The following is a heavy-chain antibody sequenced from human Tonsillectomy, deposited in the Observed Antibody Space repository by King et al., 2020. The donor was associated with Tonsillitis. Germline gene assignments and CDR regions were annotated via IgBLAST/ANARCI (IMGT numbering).Heavy chain of an antibody. V-gene: IGHV3-30*18. CDR1: GFTFSSYG. D-gene: IGHD6-19*01. CDR3: AKDGAPSRIAVADYWYFDL. J-gene: IGHJ2*01. CDR2: ISYDGSNK. Sequence: VQLVESGGGVVQPGRSLRLSCAASGFTFSSYGMHWVRQAPGKGLEWVAVISYDGSNKYYADSVKGRFTISRDNSKNTLYLQMNSLRAEDTAVYYCAKDGAPSRIAVADYWYFDLWGRGTLVTVSS.